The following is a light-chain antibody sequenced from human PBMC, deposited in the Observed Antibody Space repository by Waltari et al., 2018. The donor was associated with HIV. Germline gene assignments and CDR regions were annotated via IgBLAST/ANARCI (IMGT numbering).Light chain of an antibody. V-gene: IGKV3-15*01. CDR2: GAS. J-gene: IGKJ4*01. Sequence: EIVMTQSPAVLSVSPGEGAILSCRASQTISRNFAWYQQKPCLAPRLLIYGASLRATGVPTRFSGSGSGTEFTLTITSLQSEDFAVYYCLQYDEWPPVTFGGGTKVEI. CDR1: QTISRN. CDR3: LQYDEWPPVT.